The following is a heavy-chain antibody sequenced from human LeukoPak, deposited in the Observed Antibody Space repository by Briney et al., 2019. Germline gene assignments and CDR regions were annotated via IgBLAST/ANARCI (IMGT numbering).Heavy chain of an antibody. Sequence: PGGSLRLSCAASGSTFSISSMNWVRQAPGKGLEWVSFISSSSTTIYYVDSVKGRFTISRDNAKNSLYLQMNSLRDEDTAVYYCARGGGSGLAYWGQGTLVTVSS. D-gene: IGHD3-10*01. CDR2: ISSSSTTI. J-gene: IGHJ4*02. CDR3: ARGGGSGLAY. CDR1: GSTFSISS. V-gene: IGHV3-48*02.